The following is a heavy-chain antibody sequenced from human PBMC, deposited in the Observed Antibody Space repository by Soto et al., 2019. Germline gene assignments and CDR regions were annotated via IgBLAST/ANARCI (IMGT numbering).Heavy chain of an antibody. CDR1: GFTFSSYA. CDR2: ISGSGGST. CDR3: AKVATGTADYYYYYMDV. D-gene: IGHD1-1*01. V-gene: IGHV3-23*01. J-gene: IGHJ6*03. Sequence: GGSLRLSCAASGFTFSSYAMSWVRQAPGKGLEWVSAISGSGGSTYYADSVKGRFTISRDNSKNTLYLQMNSLRAEDTAVYYCAKVATGTADYYYYYMDVWGKGTTVTVSS.